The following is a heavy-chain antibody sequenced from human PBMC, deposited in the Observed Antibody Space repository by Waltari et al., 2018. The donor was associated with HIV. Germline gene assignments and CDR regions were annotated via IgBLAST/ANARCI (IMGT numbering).Heavy chain of an antibody. V-gene: IGHV1-69*15. CDR3: AKVFPYTYGAVGNYYSYSSMDV. D-gene: IGHD5-18*01. J-gene: IGHJ6*02. CDR2: ILPIFGTT. CDR1: GDTFSSYD. Sequence: QVQLVQSAAEVKKTGSSVKVSCKASGDTFSSYDLNWVRQAPGQGLEWMGRILPIFGTTNIGRELQVRVSTTADESASTSYMELRSLRSEDTAVYYCAKVFPYTYGAVGNYYSYSSMDVWGQGTTATVSS.